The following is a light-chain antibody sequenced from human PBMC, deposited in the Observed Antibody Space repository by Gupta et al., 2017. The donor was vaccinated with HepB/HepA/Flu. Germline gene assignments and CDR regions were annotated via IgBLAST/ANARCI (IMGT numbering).Light chain of an antibody. CDR1: SGHSSYA. V-gene: IGLV4-69*01. CDR2: LNSDGSH. CDR3: QTWGTGIDVV. J-gene: IGLJ2*01. Sequence: QLVLTQSPSASASLGASVKLTCTLSSGHSSYAIAWHQQQPEKGPRYLMKLNSDGSHSKGDGIPDRFSGSSSGAERYLTISSRQSEDEAEYYCQTWGTGIDVVFGGGTKLTVL.